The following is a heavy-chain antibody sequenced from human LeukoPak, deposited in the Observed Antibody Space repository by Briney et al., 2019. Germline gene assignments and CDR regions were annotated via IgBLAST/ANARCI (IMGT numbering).Heavy chain of an antibody. CDR3: ATRTTVTTYFDY. CDR2: INHSGST. CDR1: GGSFSGYY. V-gene: IGHV4-34*01. Sequence: SETLSLTCAVFGGSFSGYYWSWIRQPPGKGLEWIGEINHSGSTSYNPSLKSRVTISVDTSKNQFSLKLSSVTAADTAVYYRATRTTVTTYFDYWGQGTLVTVSS. D-gene: IGHD4-11*01. J-gene: IGHJ4*02.